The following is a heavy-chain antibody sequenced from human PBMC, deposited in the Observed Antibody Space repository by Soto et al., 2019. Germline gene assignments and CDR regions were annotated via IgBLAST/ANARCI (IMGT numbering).Heavy chain of an antibody. J-gene: IGHJ4*02. CDR1: GGTFSSYP. CDR3: ASLATADTLDY. CDR2: IIPILGIA. D-gene: IGHD6-13*01. V-gene: IGHV1-69*02. Sequence: QVQLVQSGAEVKKPGSSVKVSCKASGGTFSSYPISWVRQAPGQGLEWMGRIIPILGIANYAQKFQGRVTITADKSTSTAYMELSSLRSEDPAVYYCASLATADTLDYWGQGTLVTVSS.